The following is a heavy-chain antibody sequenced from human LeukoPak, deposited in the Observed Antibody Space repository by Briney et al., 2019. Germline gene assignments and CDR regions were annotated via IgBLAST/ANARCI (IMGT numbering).Heavy chain of an antibody. D-gene: IGHD1-14*01. J-gene: IGHJ3*02. CDR3: AKDSRRDITDAFDI. CDR1: GFTFDDYA. Sequence: GRSLRLSCAASGFTFDDYAMHWVRQAPGKGLEGFSSISWNSGSIGYADSVKGRFTISRDNAKNSLNLQMNSLRAEDTALYYCAKDSRRDITDAFDIWGQGTMVTVSS. V-gene: IGHV3-9*01. CDR2: ISWNSGSI.